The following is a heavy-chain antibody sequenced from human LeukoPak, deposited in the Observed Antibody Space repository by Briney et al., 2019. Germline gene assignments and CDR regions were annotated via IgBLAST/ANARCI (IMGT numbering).Heavy chain of an antibody. CDR1: GGSFSGYY. D-gene: IGHD2-15*01. Sequence: SETLSLTCAVYGGSFSGYYWSWIRQPPGKGLKWIGEINHSGSTNYNPSLKSRVTISVDTSKNQFSLKLSSVTAADTAMYYCARGSTDGYCSGGSCYSTSNWFDPWGQGTPVTVSS. V-gene: IGHV4-34*01. CDR2: INHSGST. J-gene: IGHJ5*02. CDR3: ARGSTDGYCSGGSCYSTSNWFDP.